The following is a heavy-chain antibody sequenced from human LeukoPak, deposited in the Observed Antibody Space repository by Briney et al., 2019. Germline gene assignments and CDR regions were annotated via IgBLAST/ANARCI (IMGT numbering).Heavy chain of an antibody. Sequence: GGSLRLSCAASGFTFSSYSMNWVRQAPGKGLEWVANIKQDGSEKYYVDSVKGRFTISRDNAENSLYLQMNSLRAEDTAVYYCARSIRGYSSGWYYFDYWGQGTLITVSS. CDR2: IKQDGSEK. D-gene: IGHD6-19*01. CDR1: GFTFSSYS. CDR3: ARSIRGYSSGWYYFDY. J-gene: IGHJ4*02. V-gene: IGHV3-7*01.